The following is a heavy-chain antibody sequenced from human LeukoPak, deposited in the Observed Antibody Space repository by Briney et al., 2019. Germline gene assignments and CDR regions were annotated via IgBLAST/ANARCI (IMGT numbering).Heavy chain of an antibody. CDR2: ISYDGSNI. CDR3: ARDRNYGSGTFFDF. D-gene: IGHD3-10*01. V-gene: IGHV3-30-3*01. J-gene: IGHJ4*02. CDR1: GFTFSSYS. Sequence: GGSLRLSCAASGFTFSSYSMHWVRQAPGKGLEWVAVISYDGSNIYYADSVKGRFTISRDNSKNTLYLQMNSLRAEDTAVYYWARDRNYGSGTFFDFWGRGTLVTVSS.